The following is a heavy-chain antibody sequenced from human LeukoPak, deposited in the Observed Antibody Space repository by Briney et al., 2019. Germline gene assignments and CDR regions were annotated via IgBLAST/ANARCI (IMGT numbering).Heavy chain of an antibody. Sequence: SETLSLTCTVSGGSISSSSYYWGWIRQPPGRGLEWIGSIDYSGNTYYNPSLKSRVTISVDTSKNQFSLKLSSVTAADTAVYYCAGRPIPVDIFDSWGQGTLVTVSS. CDR2: IDYSGNT. V-gene: IGHV4-39*07. D-gene: IGHD6-19*01. J-gene: IGHJ4*02. CDR3: AGRPIPVDIFDS. CDR1: GGSISSSSYY.